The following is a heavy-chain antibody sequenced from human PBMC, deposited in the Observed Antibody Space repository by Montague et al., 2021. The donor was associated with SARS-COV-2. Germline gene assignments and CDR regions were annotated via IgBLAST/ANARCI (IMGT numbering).Heavy chain of an antibody. V-gene: IGHV5-51*03. Sequence: QPGAEVKKPGESLKISCKGSGYSFTSYWIGWVRQMPGKGLEWMGIIYPGDSDTRYSPSFQGQVTISADKSISTAYLQMNSLRAEDTAVYYCARDGYNWNDAVYYYYGMDVWGQGTTVTVSS. CDR1: GYSFTSYW. CDR2: IYPGDSDT. J-gene: IGHJ6*02. CDR3: ARDGYNWNDAVYYYYGMDV. D-gene: IGHD1-20*01.